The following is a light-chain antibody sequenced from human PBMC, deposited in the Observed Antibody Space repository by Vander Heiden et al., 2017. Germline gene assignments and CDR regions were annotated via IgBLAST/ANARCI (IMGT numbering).Light chain of an antibody. CDR3: QVWDSSSDHSV. V-gene: IGLV3-21*02. J-gene: IGLJ3*02. Sequence: SYVLTQPPSVSVASGQTAIIICGGSSIGSKGVHWYQQKPGQAPVLVVYDDSGRPSGIPERFSGSNSGNTATLTIIRVGAGDEADYYCQVWDSSSDHSVFGGGTKLTVL. CDR1: SIGSKG. CDR2: DDS.